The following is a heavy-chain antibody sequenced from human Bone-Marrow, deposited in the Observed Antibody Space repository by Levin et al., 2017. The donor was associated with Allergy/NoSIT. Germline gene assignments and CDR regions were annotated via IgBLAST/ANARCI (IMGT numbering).Heavy chain of an antibody. CDR1: GFTFSSYA. D-gene: IGHD3-9*01. V-gene: IGHV3-23*01. Sequence: GESLKISCAASGFTFSSYAMSWVRQAPGKGLEWVSAISGSGGSTYYADSVKGRFTISRDNSKNTLYLQMNSLRAEDTAVYYCAKGGYDILTGTYYFDYWGQGTLVTVSS. J-gene: IGHJ4*02. CDR2: ISGSGGST. CDR3: AKGGYDILTGTYYFDY.